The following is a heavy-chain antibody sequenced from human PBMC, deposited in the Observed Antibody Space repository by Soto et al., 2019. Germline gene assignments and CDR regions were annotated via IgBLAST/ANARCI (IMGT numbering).Heavy chain of an antibody. CDR3: ASGQTKMLLAHYDYGMDV. J-gene: IGHJ6*02. Sequence: QVQLVQSGAEVKKPGASVKVSCKASGYTFTGYYMHWVRQAPGQGLEWMGWINPNSGGTNYAQKFQGGVTMPSDTSISTAYLELSRLRSDDTAVYYCASGQTKMLLAHYDYGMDVWGQGTTVTVSS. D-gene: IGHD2-8*01. V-gene: IGHV1-2*02. CDR2: INPNSGGT. CDR1: GYTFTGYY.